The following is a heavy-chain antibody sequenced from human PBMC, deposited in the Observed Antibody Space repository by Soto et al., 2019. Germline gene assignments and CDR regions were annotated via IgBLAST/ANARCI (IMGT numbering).Heavy chain of an antibody. J-gene: IGHJ4*02. Sequence: SKTRSLPRMVSGGSISNVNGSWSWIRQRPDKGLEWIGHIYSGGSIYNNPSLTSRVTISVDTSKNQFSLQLSSVSAADTAVYYCARGPSGDKVDYWGQGTLVT. CDR1: GGSISNVNGS. CDR2: IYSGGSI. V-gene: IGHV4-30-4*01. D-gene: IGHD7-27*01. CDR3: ARGPSGDKVDY.